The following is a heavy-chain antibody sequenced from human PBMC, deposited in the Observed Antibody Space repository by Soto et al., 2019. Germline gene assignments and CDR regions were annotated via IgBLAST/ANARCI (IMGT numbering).Heavy chain of an antibody. V-gene: IGHV5-51*01. J-gene: IGHJ4*02. D-gene: IGHD7-27*01. CDR1: GYSFTSYW. Sequence: GESLKISCKGSGYSFTSYWIGWVRQMPGKGQEWMGIIYPGDPDNRYSPSFQGQVTISADKSISTAYLQWSSPKASDTAMYYRARPGLSKLTPFDYWGEGTLINVSA. CDR3: ARPGLSKLTPFDY. CDR2: IYPGDPDN.